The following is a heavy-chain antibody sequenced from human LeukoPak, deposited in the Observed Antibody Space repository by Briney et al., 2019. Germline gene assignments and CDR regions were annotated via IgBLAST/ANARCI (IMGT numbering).Heavy chain of an antibody. CDR1: GFSLSTSGVG. Sequence: ESGPTLVKPTQTLTLTCTFSGFSLSTSGVGVGWIRQPPGKALEWLALIYWDDDKRYSPSLKSRLTITKDTSKNQVVLTMTNMDPVDTATYYSAHRRYYYDSSGYHLVPFDYWGQGTLVTVSS. D-gene: IGHD3-22*01. J-gene: IGHJ4*02. CDR3: AHRRYYYDSSGYHLVPFDY. V-gene: IGHV2-5*02. CDR2: IYWDDDK.